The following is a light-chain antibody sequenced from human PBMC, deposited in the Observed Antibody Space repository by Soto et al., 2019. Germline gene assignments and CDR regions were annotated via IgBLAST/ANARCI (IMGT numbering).Light chain of an antibody. V-gene: IGKV3-11*01. J-gene: IGKJ4*01. CDR3: QQRSNWLT. CDR2: DAS. CDR1: QSVSSY. Sequence: DIVLTQSPATLSLSPGERATLSCRASQSVSSYLAWYQQKPGQAPRLLIYDASNRATVIPARFSGSGSGTDCTLTISSREPEDFAVYYCQQRSNWLTFGGGTKGEIK.